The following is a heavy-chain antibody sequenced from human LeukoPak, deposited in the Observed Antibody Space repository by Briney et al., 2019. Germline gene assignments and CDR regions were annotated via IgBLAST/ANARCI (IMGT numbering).Heavy chain of an antibody. V-gene: IGHV5-10-1*01. D-gene: IGHD6-13*01. CDR1: GYIFISYW. CDR2: IDPNDSYT. J-gene: IGHJ4*02. Sequence: GESLKISCKGYGYIFISYWISWVRQMPGKGLEWMGSIDPNDSYTKYGPSFQGHVTISADKSISTAYLQWSSLKASDTAMYYCARQSNRGYSSTWYLEYWGQGTLVSVSS. CDR3: ARQSNRGYSSTWYLEY.